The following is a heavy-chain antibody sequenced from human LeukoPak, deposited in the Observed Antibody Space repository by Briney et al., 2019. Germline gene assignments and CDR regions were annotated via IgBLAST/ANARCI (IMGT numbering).Heavy chain of an antibody. CDR1: GGSISSYY. D-gene: IGHD6-19*01. Sequence: SETLSLTCTVSGGSISSYYWSWIRQPPGKGLEWIGYIYYSGSTNYNPSLKSRVTISVDTSKNQFSLKLSSVTAADTAVYYCARVAVVAKRGSWYYYYGMDVWGQGTTVTVSS. CDR2: IYYSGST. V-gene: IGHV4-59*08. CDR3: ARVAVVAKRGSWYYYYGMDV. J-gene: IGHJ6*02.